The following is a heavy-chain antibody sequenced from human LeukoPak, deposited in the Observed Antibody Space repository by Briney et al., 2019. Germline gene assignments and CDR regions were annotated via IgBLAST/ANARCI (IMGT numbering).Heavy chain of an antibody. CDR1: GFSLSTSGVG. CDR3: AHSPTAPTGESTNWFDP. J-gene: IGHJ5*02. D-gene: IGHD2-21*02. Sequence: SGPTLVNPTQTLTLTCTFSGFSLSTSGVGVGWIRQPPGKALEWLALIYWDDDKRYSPSLKSRLTITKDTSKNQVVPTMTNMDPVDTATYYCAHSPTAPTGESTNWFDPWGQGTLVTVSS. V-gene: IGHV2-5*02. CDR2: IYWDDDK.